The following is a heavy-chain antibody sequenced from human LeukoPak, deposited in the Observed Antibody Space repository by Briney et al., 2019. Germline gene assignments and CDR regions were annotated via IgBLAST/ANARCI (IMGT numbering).Heavy chain of an antibody. CDR3: ARIMDSGSYYYYYYYMDV. D-gene: IGHD1-26*01. CDR1: GGTFSSYA. CDR2: IIPIFGTA. J-gene: IGHJ6*03. V-gene: IGHV1-69*06. Sequence: ASVKVSCKASGGTFSSYAISWVRQAPGQGLGWMGGIIPIFGTANYAQKFRGRVTITADKSTRTAYMELSSLRSEDTAVYYCARIMDSGSYYYYYYYMDVWGKGTTVTISS.